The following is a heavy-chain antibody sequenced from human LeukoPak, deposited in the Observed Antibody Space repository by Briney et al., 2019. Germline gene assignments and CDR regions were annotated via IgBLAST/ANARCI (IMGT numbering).Heavy chain of an antibody. V-gene: IGHV2-70*04. J-gene: IGHJ4*02. CDR2: IDWDDDK. Sequence: SGPALLKPTQTLTLTCTFSGFSLSTSGMRVSWIRQPPGKALEWLARIDWDDDKFYSTSLKTRLTISKDTSKNRVVLTMTNMDPVDTATYYCAREGGIMITFGGVIEPYYFDYWGQGTLVTVSS. CDR1: GFSLSTSGMR. CDR3: AREGGIMITFGGVIEPYYFDY. D-gene: IGHD3-16*02.